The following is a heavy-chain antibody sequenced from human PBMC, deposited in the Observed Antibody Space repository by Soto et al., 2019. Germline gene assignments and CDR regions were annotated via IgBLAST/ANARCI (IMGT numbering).Heavy chain of an antibody. CDR1: GYTFTSYG. CDR2: ISAYNVNT. D-gene: IGHD3-22*01. V-gene: IGHV1-18*01. CDR3: ARDREIVVVEDAFDI. Sequence: ASVKVSCKASGYTFTSYGISWVRQAPGQGLEWMGWISAYNVNTNYAQKLQGRVTMTTDTSTSTAYMELRSLRSDDTAVYYCARDREIVVVEDAFDIWGQGTMVTVSS. J-gene: IGHJ3*02.